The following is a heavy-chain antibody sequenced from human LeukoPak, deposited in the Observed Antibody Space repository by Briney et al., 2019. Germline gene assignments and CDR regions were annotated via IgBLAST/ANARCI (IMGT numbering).Heavy chain of an antibody. CDR3: ARGEGARDGYNYAGPFYFDY. CDR2: INHSGST. D-gene: IGHD5-24*01. Sequence: PSETLSLTCAVYGGPFSDYYWSWIRQPPGKGLEWIGKINHSGSTNYSPSLKSRVTISIDASKNQFSLKLNSMTAADTAVYYCARGEGARDGYNYAGPFYFDYWGHGTLVTVSS. CDR1: GGPFSDYY. J-gene: IGHJ4*01. V-gene: IGHV4-34*01.